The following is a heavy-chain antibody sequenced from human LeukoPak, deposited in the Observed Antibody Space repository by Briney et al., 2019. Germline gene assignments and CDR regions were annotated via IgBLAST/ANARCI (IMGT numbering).Heavy chain of an antibody. Sequence: GSLRLSCAASGFTFSSYWMHWVRQAPGKGLVWVSRLNSDGSSTSYADSVRGRFTISRDNAENTLYLQMNSLRAEDTAVYYCTRDQGGWGYSYGSDFWGQGTLVTVSS. CDR1: GFTFSSYW. J-gene: IGHJ4*02. D-gene: IGHD5-18*01. CDR2: LNSDGSST. CDR3: TRDQGGWGYSYGSDF. V-gene: IGHV3-74*01.